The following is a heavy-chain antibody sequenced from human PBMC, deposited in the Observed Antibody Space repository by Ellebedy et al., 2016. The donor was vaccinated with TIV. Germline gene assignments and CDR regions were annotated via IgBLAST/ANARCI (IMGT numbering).Heavy chain of an antibody. D-gene: IGHD3-10*01. V-gene: IGHV3-23*01. CDR3: AKNSGSSAYHVLDV. CDR1: GFTFSSNA. Sequence: ETLSLTCAASGFTFSSNAMSWVRQAPGKGLEWVSVISGSGNNTYYGGSVKGRFTISRDTSKNTLYLQMNSLRADDTAIYYCAKNSGSSAYHVLDVWGQGTTVTVSS. CDR2: ISGSGNNT. J-gene: IGHJ6*02.